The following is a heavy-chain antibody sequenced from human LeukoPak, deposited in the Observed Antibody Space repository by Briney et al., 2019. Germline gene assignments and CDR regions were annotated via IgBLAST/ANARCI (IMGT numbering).Heavy chain of an antibody. CDR1: GGSISSSSYY. V-gene: IGHV4-39*01. CDR2: IYYSGST. J-gene: IGHJ4*02. Sequence: SETLSLTCTVSGGSISSSSYYWGWIRQPPGKGLEWIGSIYYSGSTYYNPSLKSRVTISVDTSKNQFSLKLSSVTAADTAVYYCARGIGWYNVYGYWGQGTLVTVSS. CDR3: ARGIGWYNVYGY. D-gene: IGHD5/OR15-5a*01.